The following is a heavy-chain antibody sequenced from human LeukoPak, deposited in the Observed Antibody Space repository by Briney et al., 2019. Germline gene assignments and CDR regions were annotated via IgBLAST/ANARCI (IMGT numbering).Heavy chain of an antibody. V-gene: IGHV4-61*05. Sequence: SETLSLTCTVSGGSIRSSYYYWGWIRQPPGTGLEWIGYISYSGSTNYNPSLKSRVTISVDASKNQFSLKLSSVTAADTAVYYCAKNEGRYDGVGRYITTADYWGQGTLVTVSS. CDR3: AKNEGRYDGVGRYITTADY. J-gene: IGHJ4*02. CDR2: ISYSGST. CDR1: GGSIRSSYYY. D-gene: IGHD2-8*01.